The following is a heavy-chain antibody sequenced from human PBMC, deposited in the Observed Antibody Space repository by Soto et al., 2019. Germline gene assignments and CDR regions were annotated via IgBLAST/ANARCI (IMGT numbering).Heavy chain of an antibody. CDR2: ISAYNGNT. V-gene: IGHV1-18*01. CDR3: ARAGYSGSWSEGLQH. J-gene: IGHJ1*01. Sequence: GASVKVSCKASGYTFTSYGISWVRQAPGQGLEWMGWISAYNGNTNYAQKLQGRVTMTTDTSTSTAYMELRSLRSDDTAVYYCARAGYSGSWSEGLQHWGQGTLVTVSS. D-gene: IGHD6-13*01. CDR1: GYTFTSYG.